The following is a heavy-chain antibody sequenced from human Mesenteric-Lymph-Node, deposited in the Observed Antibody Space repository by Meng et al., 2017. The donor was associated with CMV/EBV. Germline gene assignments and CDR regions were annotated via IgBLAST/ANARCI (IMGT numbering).Heavy chain of an antibody. J-gene: IGHJ4*02. Sequence: WAASGFTFSSYAMSWVRQAPGKGLEWVSAISGSGGSTYYADSVKGRFTISRDNSKNTLYLQMNSLRAEDTAVYYCAKDRAVVVPAGDYWGQGTLVTVSS. D-gene: IGHD2-15*01. V-gene: IGHV3-23*01. CDR2: ISGSGGST. CDR1: GFTFSSYA. CDR3: AKDRAVVVPAGDY.